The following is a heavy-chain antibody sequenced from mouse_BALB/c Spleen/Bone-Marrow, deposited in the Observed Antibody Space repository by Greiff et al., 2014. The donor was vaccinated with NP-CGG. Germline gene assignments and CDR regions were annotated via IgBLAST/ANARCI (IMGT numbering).Heavy chain of an antibody. Sequence: LVESGAELMKPGASVKISCKATGYTFSSYWMEWAKQRPGHGLEWIGEILPGSGSSNYNEKFKGKATFTADTSSNTAYMQLSSLTSEDSDVYYCARRGVHYWYFDVWGAGTTVTVSS. CDR3: ARRGVHYWYFDV. CDR2: ILPGSGSS. V-gene: IGHV1-9*01. J-gene: IGHJ1*01. CDR1: GYTFSSYW.